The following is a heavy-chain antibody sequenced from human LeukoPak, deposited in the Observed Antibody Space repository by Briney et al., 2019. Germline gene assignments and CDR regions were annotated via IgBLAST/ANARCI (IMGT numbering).Heavy chain of an antibody. CDR3: ACIVVVPAAPDY. CDR2: EGSAGGT. CDR1: GFTFTNHA. D-gene: IGHD2-2*01. V-gene: IGHV3-23*01. J-gene: IGHJ4*02. Sequence: GGSLRLSCAASGFTFTNHAVSWVRQAPGKGLEWVSAEGSAGGTYYADSVKGRFTISRDNSKNTLYLQMNSLRAEDTAVYYCACIVVVPAAPDYWGQGTLVTVSS.